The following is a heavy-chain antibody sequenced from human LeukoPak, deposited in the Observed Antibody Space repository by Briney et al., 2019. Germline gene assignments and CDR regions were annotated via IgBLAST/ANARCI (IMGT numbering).Heavy chain of an antibody. CDR2: ISSSSSYI. D-gene: IGHD3-22*01. J-gene: IGHJ6*02. V-gene: IGHV3-21*01. Sequence: GGSLRLSCAASGFTFSSYSMNWVRQAPGKGLEWVSSISSSSSYIYYADSVKGRFTISRDNAKNSLYLQMNSLRAEDTAVYYCARASYYYDSSGSYGMDVWGQGTTVTVSS. CDR1: GFTFSSYS. CDR3: ARASYYYDSSGSYGMDV.